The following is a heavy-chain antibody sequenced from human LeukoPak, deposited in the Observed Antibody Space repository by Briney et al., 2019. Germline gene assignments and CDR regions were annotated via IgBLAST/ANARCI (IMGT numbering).Heavy chain of an antibody. CDR3: ARLSTGVVPAARDY. CDR1: GYTFTGYY. D-gene: IGHD2-2*01. V-gene: IGHV1-2*02. Sequence: ASVKVSCKASGYTFTGYYMHWVRQAPGQGLEWMGWINPNSGGTNYAQKFRGRVTMTRDTSISTAYMELSRLRSDDTAVYYCARLSTGVVPAARDYWGQGTLVTVSS. J-gene: IGHJ4*02. CDR2: INPNSGGT.